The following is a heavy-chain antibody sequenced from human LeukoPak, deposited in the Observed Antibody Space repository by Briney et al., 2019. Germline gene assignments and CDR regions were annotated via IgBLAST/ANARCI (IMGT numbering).Heavy chain of an antibody. Sequence: ASVNVSCKASGYTFTSYGISWVRQAPGQGLEWMGWISAYNGNTNYAQKLQGRVTMTTDTSTSTAYMELRSLRSDDTAVYYCARDRPLGLRFLEWLSFDYWGQGTLVTVSS. CDR3: ARDRPLGLRFLEWLSFDY. D-gene: IGHD3-3*01. V-gene: IGHV1-18*01. J-gene: IGHJ4*02. CDR1: GYTFTSYG. CDR2: ISAYNGNT.